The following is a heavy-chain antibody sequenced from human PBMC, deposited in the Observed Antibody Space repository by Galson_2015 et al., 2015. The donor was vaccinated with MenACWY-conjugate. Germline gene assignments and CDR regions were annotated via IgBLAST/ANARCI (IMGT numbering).Heavy chain of an antibody. CDR1: GYTFTAYA. CDR3: VRDPQPSSSWYLFDP. V-gene: IGHV7-4-1*02. CDR2: INTNTGNP. Sequence: SVKVSCKASGYTFTAYAINWVRQAPGQGLEWLGWINTNTGNPTYAQGFTGRFVFSLDTSVSTAYLQISSLKAEDTAIYYCVRDPQPSSSWYLFDPWGQGTLVPVSS. D-gene: IGHD6-13*01. J-gene: IGHJ5*02.